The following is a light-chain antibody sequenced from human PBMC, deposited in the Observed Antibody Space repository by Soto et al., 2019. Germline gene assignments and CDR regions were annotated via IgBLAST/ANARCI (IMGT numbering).Light chain of an antibody. CDR3: QRYDSYST. Sequence: DIQMTQSPSPLSASIGDRITITCRASQSIDSWLAWYQQKPGKAPKLLIYKASILESGVSSRFSGSGSGTEFTLTISSLQPDDFATYYCQRYDSYSTFGQGTKLEIK. J-gene: IGKJ2*01. CDR1: QSIDSW. CDR2: KAS. V-gene: IGKV1-5*03.